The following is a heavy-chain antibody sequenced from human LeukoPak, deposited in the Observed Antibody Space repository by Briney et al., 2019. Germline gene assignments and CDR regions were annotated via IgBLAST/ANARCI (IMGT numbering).Heavy chain of an antibody. Sequence: GGSLSLSCAASGFTFSSYNMNWVRQAPGKGLEWVSSITSDSRYVYYADSVKGRFTISRDNAKNTLYLQMNSLRAEDTAVYYCARVYGGVIIPPHFDYWGQGTLVTVSS. J-gene: IGHJ4*02. CDR3: ARVYGGVIIPPHFDY. D-gene: IGHD3-10*01. V-gene: IGHV3-21*01. CDR1: GFTFSSYN. CDR2: ITSDSRYV.